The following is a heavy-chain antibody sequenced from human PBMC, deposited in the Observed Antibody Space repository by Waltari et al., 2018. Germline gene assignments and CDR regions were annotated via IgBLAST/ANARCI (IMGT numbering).Heavy chain of an antibody. Sequence: QVQLQQWGAGLLKPSETLSLTCAVYGGSFSGYYWSWIRQPPGKGLEWIGEINHSGSTYYNPSLKSRVTISVDTSKNQFSLKLSSVTAADTAVYYCARAGPYYFDYWGQGTLVTVSS. V-gene: IGHV4-34*01. CDR2: INHSGST. J-gene: IGHJ4*02. CDR1: GGSFSGYY. CDR3: ARAGPYYFDY.